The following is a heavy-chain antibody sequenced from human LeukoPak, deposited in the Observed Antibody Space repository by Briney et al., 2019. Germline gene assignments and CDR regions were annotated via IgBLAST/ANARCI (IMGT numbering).Heavy chain of an antibody. Sequence: PWESLRLSCAASGFTFSSYAMSWVRQAPPKGLEWVSAISGSGGSTYYADSVKGRFTISRDNSKNTLCLQMNSLRAEDTAVYYCAKVLSHYGDYEGVDYWGQGTLVTVSS. D-gene: IGHD4-17*01. V-gene: IGHV3-23*01. CDR2: ISGSGGST. CDR3: AKVLSHYGDYEGVDY. J-gene: IGHJ4*02. CDR1: GFTFSSYA.